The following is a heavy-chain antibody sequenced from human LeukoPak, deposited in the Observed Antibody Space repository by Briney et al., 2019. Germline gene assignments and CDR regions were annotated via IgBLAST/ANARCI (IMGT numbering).Heavy chain of an antibody. CDR2: IYYSGST. J-gene: IGHJ2*01. V-gene: IGHV4-61*01. D-gene: IGHD6-13*01. CDR3: ARVYYSRSYDYWYFDL. CDR1: GYSISSGYY. Sequence: SETLSLTCIVSGYSISSGYYWGWIRQPPGKGLEWIGYIYYSGSTNYNPSLKSRVTISVDTSKNQFSLKLRSVTAADTAVYYCARVYYSRSYDYWYFDLWGRGTLVTVSS.